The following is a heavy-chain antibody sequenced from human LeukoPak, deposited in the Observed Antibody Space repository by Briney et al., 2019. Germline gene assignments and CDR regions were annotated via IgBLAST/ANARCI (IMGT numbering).Heavy chain of an antibody. J-gene: IGHJ6*02. Sequence: GGSLRLSCAASGFTFGAYTINWVRQAPGKGLEWVSCIFSRSESILYADSVKGLFTISRDNAKNSLYLQMSNLRAEDTAVYFCARGGGLDVWGQGATVTVSS. V-gene: IGHV3-21*04. CDR2: IFSRSESI. CDR1: GFTFGAYT. D-gene: IGHD3-16*01. CDR3: ARGGGLDV.